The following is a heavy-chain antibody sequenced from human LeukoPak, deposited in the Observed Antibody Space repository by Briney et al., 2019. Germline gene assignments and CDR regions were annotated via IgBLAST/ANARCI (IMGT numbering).Heavy chain of an antibody. D-gene: IGHD2-21*02. J-gene: IGHJ4*02. V-gene: IGHV4-30-2*03. CDR3: TRDIGDFVSDF. CDR2: IHYAGTI. Sequence: EWIGSIHYAGTIHYNPSLQSRVSISADTSKNQFALDLRSVTAADTAAYYCTRDIGDFVSDFWGQGTLVTVSS.